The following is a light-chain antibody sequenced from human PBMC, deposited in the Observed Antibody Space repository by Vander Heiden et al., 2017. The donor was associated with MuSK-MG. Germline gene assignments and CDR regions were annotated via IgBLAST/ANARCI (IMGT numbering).Light chain of an antibody. CDR1: QDISNY. Sequence: DIQMTQSPSSLSASVGDRVTITCQASQDISNYLKWYQQKPGKAPKLLIYDASNVETGVPSRFSGSGSGTDFTFTISSLQPEDIATYYCQQYDNLLTFGGGTKVEIK. J-gene: IGKJ4*01. V-gene: IGKV1-33*01. CDR2: DAS. CDR3: QQYDNLLT.